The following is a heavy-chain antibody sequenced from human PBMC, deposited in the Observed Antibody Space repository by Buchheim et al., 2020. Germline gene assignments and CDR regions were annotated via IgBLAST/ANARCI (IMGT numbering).Heavy chain of an antibody. D-gene: IGHD3-10*01. CDR2: ISYDGSNK. J-gene: IGHJ6*02. V-gene: IGHV3-30*03. CDR3: ARDFNGSGSYYIGYYYYGIDV. CDR1: GFTFNTYW. Sequence: VQLVESGGDLVQPGGSLRLSCAASGFTFNTYWMSWVRQAPGKGLEWVAVISYDGSNKYYADSVKGRFTISRDNSKNTLYLHMNSLRAEDTAVYYCARDFNGSGSYYIGYYYYGIDVWGQGTT.